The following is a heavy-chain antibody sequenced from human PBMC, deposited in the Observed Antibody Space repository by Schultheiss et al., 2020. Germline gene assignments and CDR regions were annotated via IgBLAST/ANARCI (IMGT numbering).Heavy chain of an antibody. CDR2: IYYSGST. D-gene: IGHD3-22*01. CDR1: GGSISSSSYY. J-gene: IGHJ4*02. V-gene: IGHV4-39*01. Sequence: SETLSLTCTVSGGSISSSSYYWGWIRQPPGKGLEWIGSIYYSGSTYYNPSLKSRVTISVDTSKNQFSLKLSSVTAADTAVYYCARTRTLNYYDSSGYYHYFDYWGQGTLVTVSS. CDR3: ARTRTLNYYDSSGYYHYFDY.